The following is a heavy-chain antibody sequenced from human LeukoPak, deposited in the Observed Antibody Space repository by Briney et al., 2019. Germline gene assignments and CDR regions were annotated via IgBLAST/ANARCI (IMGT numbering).Heavy chain of an antibody. V-gene: IGHV4-4*07. D-gene: IGHD3-10*01. CDR1: GGSISSYF. CDR3: ARECHMPYGSGRYYSLSFDY. CDR2: INTSGST. Sequence: SETLSLTCPLSGGSISSYFWTWIRQPAGKGLEWIGRINTSGSTNYNPSLKSRVSMSVDTSKNQFSLKLNSVTAADTAVYYCARECHMPYGSGRYYSLSFDYWGPGILVTVST. J-gene: IGHJ4*02.